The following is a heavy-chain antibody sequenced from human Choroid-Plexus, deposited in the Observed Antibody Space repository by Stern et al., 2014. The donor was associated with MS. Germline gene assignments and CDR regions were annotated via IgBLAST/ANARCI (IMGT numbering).Heavy chain of an antibody. CDR1: GGSISSGGYY. CDR2: IYYSGST. Sequence: QVQLVQSGPGLVKPSQTLSLTCTVSGGSISSGGYYWSWIRQHPGKGLEXLGYIYYSGSTYYNPSLKSRVSISVDTSKNQFSLKLSSVTAADTAVYYCARGPPDYYDSSGYYTYWGQGTLVTVSS. D-gene: IGHD3-22*01. J-gene: IGHJ4*02. V-gene: IGHV4-31*03. CDR3: ARGPPDYYDSSGYYTY.